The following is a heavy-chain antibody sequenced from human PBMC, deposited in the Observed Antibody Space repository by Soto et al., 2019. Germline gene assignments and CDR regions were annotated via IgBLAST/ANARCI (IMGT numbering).Heavy chain of an antibody. D-gene: IGHD4-17*01. CDR2: INPNSGGT. Sequence: ASVKVSCKASGYTFTGYYMHWVRQAPGQGLEWMGWINPNSGGTNYAQKFQGWVTMTRDTSISTAYMELSRLRSDDTAVYYCARGATTVTNGSYYYGMDVWGQGTTVTVSS. CDR1: GYTFTGYY. V-gene: IGHV1-2*04. J-gene: IGHJ6*02. CDR3: ARGATTVTNGSYYYGMDV.